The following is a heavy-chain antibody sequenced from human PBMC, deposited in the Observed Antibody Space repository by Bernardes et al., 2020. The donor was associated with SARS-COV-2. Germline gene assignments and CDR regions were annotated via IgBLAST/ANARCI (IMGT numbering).Heavy chain of an antibody. J-gene: IGHJ4*02. V-gene: IGHV3-7*02. Sequence: GGSLRLSCAASGFAFSSYWMTWVRQAPGKGLEWVANIKEDGSEKYFVDSVKGRFTISRDNAKNSLYLQMNSLRAEDTAVYYCASGYCSGDICYTMPFHYWGQGTLVTVSS. CDR3: ASGYCSGDICYTMPFHY. D-gene: IGHD2-15*01. CDR2: IKEDGSEK. CDR1: GFAFSSYW.